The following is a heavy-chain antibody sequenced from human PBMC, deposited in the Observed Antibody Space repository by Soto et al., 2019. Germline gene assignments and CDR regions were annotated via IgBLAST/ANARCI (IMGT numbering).Heavy chain of an antibody. CDR1: GGTFSSYA. V-gene: IGHV1-69*13. Sequence: ASVKVSCKASGGTFSSYAISWVRQAPGQGLEWMGGIIPIFGTANYAQKFQGRVTITADESTSTAYMELSSLRDEDTAVYYCARTVPYFYDSSGYSDWGQGTLVTVSS. J-gene: IGHJ4*02. D-gene: IGHD3-22*01. CDR3: ARTVPYFYDSSGYSD. CDR2: IIPIFGTA.